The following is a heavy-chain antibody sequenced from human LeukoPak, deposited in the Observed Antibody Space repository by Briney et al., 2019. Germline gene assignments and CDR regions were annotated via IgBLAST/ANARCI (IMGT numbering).Heavy chain of an antibody. J-gene: IGHJ4*02. CDR2: IYYSGST. Sequence: SETLSLTCTVSGGSISSYYWSWIRQPPGKGLEWIGYIYYSGSTNYNPSLKSRVTISVDTSKDQFSLKLSSVTAADTAVYYCARDQRGSTGTFDYWGQGTLITVSS. CDR3: ARDQRGSTGTFDY. CDR1: GGSISSYY. V-gene: IGHV4-59*01. D-gene: IGHD1-14*01.